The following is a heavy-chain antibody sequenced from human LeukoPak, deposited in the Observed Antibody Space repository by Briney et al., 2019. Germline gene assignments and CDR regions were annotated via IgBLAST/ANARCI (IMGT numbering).Heavy chain of an antibody. CDR2: INPNSGGT. J-gene: IGHJ4*02. CDR1: GGTFSSYA. CDR3: ARAAGYDFWSGYSSDY. V-gene: IGHV1-2*02. D-gene: IGHD3-3*01. Sequence: ASVKVSCKASGGTFSSYAISWVRQAPGQGLEWMGWINPNSGGTNYAQKFQGRVTMTRDTSISTAYMELSRLRSDDTAVYYCARAAGYDFWSGYSSDYWGQGTLVTVSS.